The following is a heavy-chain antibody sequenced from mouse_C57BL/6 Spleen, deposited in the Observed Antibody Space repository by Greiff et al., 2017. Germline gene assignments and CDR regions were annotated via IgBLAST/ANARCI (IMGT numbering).Heavy chain of an antibody. CDR1: GFTFSSYT. V-gene: IGHV5-9*01. CDR3: ARQTFYYFDY. J-gene: IGHJ2*01. CDR2: ISGGGGNT. Sequence: DVMLVESGGGLVKPGGSLKLSCAASGFTFSSYTMSWVRQTPEKRLEWVATISGGGGNTYYPDSVKGRFTISRDNAKNTLYLQMSSLRSEDTALYYCARQTFYYFDYWGQGTTLTVSS.